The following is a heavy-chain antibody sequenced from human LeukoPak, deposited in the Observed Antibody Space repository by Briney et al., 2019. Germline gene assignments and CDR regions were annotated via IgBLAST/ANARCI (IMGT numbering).Heavy chain of an antibody. D-gene: IGHD2-2*01. Sequence: SETLSLTCTVPGGSISSSSYYWGWIRQPPGKGLEWIGSIYYSGSTYYNPSLKSRVTISVDTSKNQFSLKVSSVTAADTAVYYCAVQEEMCTTNSCGDYWGQGTLVTVSS. V-gene: IGHV4-39*07. CDR1: GGSISSSSYY. CDR2: IYYSGST. CDR3: AVQEEMCTTNSCGDY. J-gene: IGHJ4*02.